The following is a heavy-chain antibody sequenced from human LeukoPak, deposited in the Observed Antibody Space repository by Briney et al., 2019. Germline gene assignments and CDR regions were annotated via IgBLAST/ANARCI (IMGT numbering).Heavy chain of an antibody. V-gene: IGHV3-30*02. CDR1: GFIFSKYG. CDR2: INDKGVDK. CDR3: ARDNRDWAFDY. Sequence: GGSLRLSCGAPGFIFSKYGMHWVCQAPGKGLEWVAFINDKGVDKNYADSVKGRFTISRDNSKNTLVLQMNSLRSEDTAVYFCARDNRDWAFDYWGQGTLVTVSS. D-gene: IGHD2-21*02. J-gene: IGHJ4*02.